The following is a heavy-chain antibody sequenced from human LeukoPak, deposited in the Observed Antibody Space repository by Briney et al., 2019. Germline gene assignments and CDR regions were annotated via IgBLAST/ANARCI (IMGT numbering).Heavy chain of an antibody. CDR2: ISWNSGSI. J-gene: IGHJ5*02. CDR3: AKDLEMATIISKDWFDP. Sequence: GRSLRLSCAASGFTFDDYAMHWVRQAPGKGLEWVSGISWNSGSIGYADSVKGRFTISRDNAKNSLYLQMNSLRAEDTAVYYCAKDLEMATIISKDWFDPWGQGTLVTVSS. CDR1: GFTFDDYA. D-gene: IGHD5-24*01. V-gene: IGHV3-9*01.